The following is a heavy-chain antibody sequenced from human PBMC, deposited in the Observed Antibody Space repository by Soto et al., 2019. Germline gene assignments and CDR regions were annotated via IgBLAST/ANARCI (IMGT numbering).Heavy chain of an antibody. CDR1: RFNIYDFA. Sequence: GGSLRLPCTGSRFNIYDFAINWVSQEPLKVLEWVGLIRNQNYQETTEYDAAVKGRVTISSDTSNGMAYLQMNCQNIEDSAVYYCSGAVNPVTAYFSLYWGQGTPVTVYS. J-gene: IGHJ4*02. CDR2: IRNQNYQETT. D-gene: IGHD4-17*01. CDR3: SGAVNPVTAYFSLY. V-gene: IGHV3-49*04.